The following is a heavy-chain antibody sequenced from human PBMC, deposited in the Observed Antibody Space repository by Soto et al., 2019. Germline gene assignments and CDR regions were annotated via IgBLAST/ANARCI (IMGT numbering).Heavy chain of an antibody. CDR1: GYTFTRYG. CDR3: AKNGQPPYYYYGLDV. CDR2: ISGYNGDT. Sequence: QGQLVQSGAEVKKPGASVKVSCKASGYTFTRYGISWVRQAPGQGLEWMGWISGYNGDTKDAQKFQGRVTMTIATSTSIAYMELRSLRSDDTAVYFCAKNGQPPYYYYGLDVWGQGTTVTVSS. D-gene: IGHD2-8*01. J-gene: IGHJ6*02. V-gene: IGHV1-18*01.